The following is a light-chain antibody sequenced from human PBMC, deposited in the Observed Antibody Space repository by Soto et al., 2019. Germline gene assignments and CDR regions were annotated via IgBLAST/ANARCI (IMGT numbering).Light chain of an antibody. Sequence: QSALTQPPSVSGSPGQSVAISCTGTSSDVGNSNGVSWYHQPPGTAPKLMIYDVNNRPSGVPDRFSVSKSGNTASLTISGLQAEDEGDYYCSSYTSSSTYVFGTGTKLTVL. CDR1: SSDVGNSNG. J-gene: IGLJ1*01. CDR3: SSYTSSSTYV. CDR2: DVN. V-gene: IGLV2-18*02.